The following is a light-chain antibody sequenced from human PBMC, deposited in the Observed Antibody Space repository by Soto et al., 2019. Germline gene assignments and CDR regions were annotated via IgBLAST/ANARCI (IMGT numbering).Light chain of an antibody. V-gene: IGLV2-14*01. CDR2: EVT. CDR3: SSYTSSITYV. J-gene: IGLJ1*01. Sequence: LTQPASVSGSPGQSITISCTGTSSDVGGYNYVSWYQQHPGKAPKLMIYEVTNRPSGVSNRFSGSKSGNTASLTISGLQADDEADYYCSSYTSSITYVFGTGTKVTVL. CDR1: SSDVGGYNY.